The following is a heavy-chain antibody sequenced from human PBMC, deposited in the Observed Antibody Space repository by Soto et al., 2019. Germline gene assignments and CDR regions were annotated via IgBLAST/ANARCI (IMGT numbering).Heavy chain of an antibody. Sequence: GGSLRLSCAASGFTFSSYSMNWVRQAPGKGLEWVSSISSSSSYIYYADSVKGRFTISRDNSKNMLYLQMNSLRSDDTAVYYCARDSITRVSSDVPGMDVWGQGTTVTVSS. J-gene: IGHJ6*02. D-gene: IGHD3-16*01. CDR1: GFTFSSYS. CDR3: ARDSITRVSSDVPGMDV. CDR2: ISSSSSYI. V-gene: IGHV3-21*04.